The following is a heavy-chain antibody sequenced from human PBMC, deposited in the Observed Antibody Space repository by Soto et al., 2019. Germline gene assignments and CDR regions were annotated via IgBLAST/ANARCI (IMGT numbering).Heavy chain of an antibody. V-gene: IGHV4-30-4*01. J-gene: IGHJ5*02. D-gene: IGHD6-6*01. CDR1: GGSISSGDYY. Sequence: QVQLQESGPGLVKPSQTLSLTCTVSGGSISSGDYYWSWIRQPPGKGLEWIGYIYHSGSTYYNPSLKGRVTLSVDTSKNQFSLKLSSVTAADTAVYYCARERPDGARLDPWGQGTLVTVSS. CDR3: ARERPDGARLDP. CDR2: IYHSGST.